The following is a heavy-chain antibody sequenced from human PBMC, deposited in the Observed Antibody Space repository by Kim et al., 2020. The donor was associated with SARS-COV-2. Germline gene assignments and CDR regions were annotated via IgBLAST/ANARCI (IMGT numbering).Heavy chain of an antibody. D-gene: IGHD6-13*01. CDR1: GDSISGYY. CDR3: ARLRRDSSWYEKAFDI. Sequence: SETLSLTCTVSGDSISGYYWSWIRQPPGKGLEWIGYIYYSGGANYNPSLKSRVTISVDASKNQFSLRVASVSAADTAVYYCARLRRDSSWYEKAFDIWGQGTMVTVSS. V-gene: IGHV4-59*08. CDR2: IYYSGGA. J-gene: IGHJ3*02.